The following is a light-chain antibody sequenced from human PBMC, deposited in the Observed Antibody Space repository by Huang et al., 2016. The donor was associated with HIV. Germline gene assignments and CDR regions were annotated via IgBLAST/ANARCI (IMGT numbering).Light chain of an antibody. V-gene: IGKV1-39*01. CDR1: QSISGY. Sequence: DIQMTQSPSSLSASVGDRVTITCRAIQSISGYVTWYQQKPGKAPKLLIYAASSLQSGVPSRCSGSGSGTDFTLTISSLQPEEFATYYCQQSYSSSWTFGQGTKVEIK. CDR3: QQSYSSSWT. J-gene: IGKJ1*01. CDR2: AAS.